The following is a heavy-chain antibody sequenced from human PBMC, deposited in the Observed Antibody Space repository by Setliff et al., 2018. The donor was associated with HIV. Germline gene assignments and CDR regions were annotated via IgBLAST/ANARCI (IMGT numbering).Heavy chain of an antibody. CDR3: ARDRSNWNYGKNYMDV. CDR1: GVSGGSINNYY. CDR2: IDHSGST. J-gene: IGHJ6*03. V-gene: IGHV4-34*01. Sequence: PSETLSLTCTVSGVSGGSINNYYWSWIRQPPGKGLEWIGEIDHSGSTNYNPSLKSRVTISVDTSKNQFSLKLSSVTAADTAVYYCARDRSNWNYGKNYMDVWGKGTTVTVSS. D-gene: IGHD1-7*01.